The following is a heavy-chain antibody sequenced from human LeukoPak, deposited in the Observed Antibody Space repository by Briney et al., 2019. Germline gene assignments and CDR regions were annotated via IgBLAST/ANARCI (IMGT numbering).Heavy chain of an antibody. V-gene: IGHV3-30-3*01. D-gene: IGHD2-15*01. CDR3: ARDRSRYGSGGSCVYYFDY. J-gene: IGHJ4*02. Sequence: PGGSLRLSCAASGFPFSSYAMHWVRQAPGKGLEWVAVISYDGSNKSYADSVKGRFTISRDNSKNTLYLQMNSLRAEDTAVYYCARDRSRYGSGGSCVYYFDYWGQGTLVTVSS. CDR1: GFPFSSYA. CDR2: ISYDGSNK.